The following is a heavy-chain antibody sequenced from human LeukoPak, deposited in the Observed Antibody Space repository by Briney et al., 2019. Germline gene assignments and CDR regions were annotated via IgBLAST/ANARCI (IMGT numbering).Heavy chain of an antibody. J-gene: IGHJ4*02. Sequence: SETLSLSCTVSGDSFSSVTDYWAWIRQPPGKGLEWIASGDYSGGTYYNPSLESRVAISADMSKNQFSLKLTSVTGADTAVYYCAGERGEEYSSGWYKRNYFDNWGQGIRVTVSS. D-gene: IGHD6-19*01. CDR2: GDYSGGT. CDR1: GDSFSSVTDY. V-gene: IGHV4-39*07. CDR3: AGERGEEYSSGWYKRNYFDN.